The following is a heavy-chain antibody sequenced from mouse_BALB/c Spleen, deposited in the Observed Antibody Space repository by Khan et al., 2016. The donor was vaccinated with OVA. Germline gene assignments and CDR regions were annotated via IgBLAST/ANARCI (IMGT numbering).Heavy chain of an antibody. D-gene: IGHD1-1*01. CDR3: TRPGTTGWYFDV. Sequence: EVELVESGGGLVKPGGSLKLSCAASGFTFSSYAMSWVRQTPEKRLEWVASISSGGSTYYPDSVKGRLTISRDNARNILYLQMSSLRSEDTAMYHCTRPGTTGWYFDVWGAGTTVTVSS. CDR1: GFTFSSYA. V-gene: IGHV5-6-5*01. CDR2: ISSGGST. J-gene: IGHJ1*01.